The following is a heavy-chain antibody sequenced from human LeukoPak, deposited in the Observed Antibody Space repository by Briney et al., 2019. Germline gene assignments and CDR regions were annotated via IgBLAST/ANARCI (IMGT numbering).Heavy chain of an antibody. CDR3: AHIVTMVRGVIIPFDY. Sequence: SGPTLVNPTQTLTLTYTFSGFSLSTSGGGVGWILQPPGKALEWLALIYWDDDKSYSPSLKGRLTITKDTSKTQVVLTMTNMDPVDTATYYYAHIVTMVRGVIIPFDYWGQGTLVTVSS. D-gene: IGHD3-10*01. V-gene: IGHV2-5*02. CDR2: IYWDDDK. J-gene: IGHJ4*02. CDR1: GFSLSTSGGG.